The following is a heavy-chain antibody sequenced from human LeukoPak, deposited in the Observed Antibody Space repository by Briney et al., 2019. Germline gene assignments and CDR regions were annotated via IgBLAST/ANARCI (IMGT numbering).Heavy chain of an antibody. V-gene: IGHV1-69*05. CDR1: GGTFSSYA. J-gene: IGHJ6*03. Sequence: GASVKVSCKASGGTFSSYAISWVRQAPGQGLEWMGGIIPIFGTANYEQKFQGRVTITTDESTSTAYMELSSLRSEDTAVYYCARDGGGIYCSGGSCTGYYYYMDVWGKGTTVAVSS. CDR2: IIPIFGTA. CDR3: ARDGGGIYCSGGSCTGYYYYMDV. D-gene: IGHD2-15*01.